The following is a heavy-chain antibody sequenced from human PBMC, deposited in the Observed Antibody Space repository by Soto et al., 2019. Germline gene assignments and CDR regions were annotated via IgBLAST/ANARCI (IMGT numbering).Heavy chain of an antibody. CDR1: GFSLSTSGVG. CDR3: AHRPGLNVDTAMAYFQH. CDR2: IYWNDDK. J-gene: IGHJ1*01. Sequence: SGPTLVNPTQTLTLTCTFSGFSLSTSGVGVGWIRQPPGKALEWLALIYWNDDKRYSPSLKSRLTITKDTSKNQVVLTMTNMDPVDTATYYCAHRPGLNVDTAMAYFQHWGQGTLVTVSS. V-gene: IGHV2-5*01. D-gene: IGHD5-18*01.